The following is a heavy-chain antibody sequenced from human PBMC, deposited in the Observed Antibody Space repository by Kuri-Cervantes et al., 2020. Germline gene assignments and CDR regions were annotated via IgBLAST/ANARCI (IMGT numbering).Heavy chain of an antibody. D-gene: IGHD2-2*01. Sequence: GGSLRPSCAASGFTFSSYWMSWVRQAPGKGLGWVANIKQDGSEKYYVDSVKGRFTISRDNAKNSLYLQMNSLRAEDTAVYYCAKSYVPAGNNLGYFDYWGQGTLVTVSS. CDR2: IKQDGSEK. CDR3: AKSYVPAGNNLGYFDY. CDR1: GFTFSSYW. J-gene: IGHJ4*02. V-gene: IGHV3-7*01.